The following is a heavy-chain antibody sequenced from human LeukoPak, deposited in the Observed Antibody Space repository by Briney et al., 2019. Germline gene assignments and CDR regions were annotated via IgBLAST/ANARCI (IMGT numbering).Heavy chain of an antibody. D-gene: IGHD2-2*01. J-gene: IGHJ6*03. Sequence: GESLKISCKSSGYSFSTYWIGWVRQMPGKGLEWMGLMYPDDSDIKYSPSLEGQVTFSADKSINTAYLQWSSLKASDTATYYCARPALYCSSTVCPPYMDVWGKGTTVTVSS. CDR2: MYPDDSDI. CDR3: ARPALYCSSTVCPPYMDV. CDR1: GYSFSTYW. V-gene: IGHV5-51*01.